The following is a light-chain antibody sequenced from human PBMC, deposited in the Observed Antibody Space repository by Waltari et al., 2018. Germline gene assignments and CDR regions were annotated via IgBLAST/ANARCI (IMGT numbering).Light chain of an antibody. CDR2: DVN. Sequence: QSALTQPASVSGSPGQSITMSCTGTTSYIGGYNNVSWYQQHPGKAPKVVIYDVNKRPSGVPNRFSASKSGNTASLTISGLQPEDEAEYYCTSYSDNSASPYVFGTGTKVTV. CDR1: TSYIGGYNN. CDR3: TSYSDNSASPYV. J-gene: IGLJ1*01. V-gene: IGLV2-14*03.